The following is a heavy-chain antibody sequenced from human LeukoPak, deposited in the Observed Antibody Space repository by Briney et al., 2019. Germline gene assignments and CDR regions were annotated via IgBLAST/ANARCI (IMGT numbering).Heavy chain of an antibody. CDR1: GGSFSGYY. D-gene: IGHD1-26*01. CDR2: INHSGGT. CDR3: ASSRELLLSY. J-gene: IGHJ4*02. V-gene: IGHV4-34*01. Sequence: SEALSLTCAVYGGSFSGYYWSWIRQPPGKGLEWIGEINHSGGTNYNPSLKSRVTISVDTSKNQFSLKLSSVTAADTAVYYCASSRELLLSYWGQGTLVTVSS.